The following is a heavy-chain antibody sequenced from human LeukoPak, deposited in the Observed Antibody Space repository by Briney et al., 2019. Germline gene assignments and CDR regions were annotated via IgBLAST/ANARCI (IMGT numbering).Heavy chain of an antibody. CDR1: GYTFTSYY. CDR2: VNPSGGST. CDR3: ARDSRPYYYGMDV. J-gene: IGHJ6*02. Sequence: ASVKVSCKASGYTFTSYYMHWVRQAPGQGLEWMGIVNPSGGSTSYAQKFQGRVAMTRDTSTSTVYMELSSLRSEDTAVYYCARDSRPYYYGMDVWGQGTTVTVSS. V-gene: IGHV1-46*01.